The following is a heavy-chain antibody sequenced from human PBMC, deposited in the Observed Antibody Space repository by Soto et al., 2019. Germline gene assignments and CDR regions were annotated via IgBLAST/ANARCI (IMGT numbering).Heavy chain of an antibody. CDR2: IYYSGST. CDR3: ARKPFGEFPMDV. CDR1: VGSISSSSYY. D-gene: IGHD3-10*01. Sequence: SETLSLTCTVSVGSISSSSYYWGWIRQPPGKGLEWIGSIYYSGSTYYNSSLKSRVTISVDTSKNQFSLKLSSVTAADTAVYYCARKPFGEFPMDVWGKGTTVTVSS. J-gene: IGHJ6*03. V-gene: IGHV4-39*01.